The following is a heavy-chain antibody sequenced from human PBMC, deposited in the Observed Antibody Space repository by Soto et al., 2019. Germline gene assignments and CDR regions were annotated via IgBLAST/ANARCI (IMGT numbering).Heavy chain of an antibody. V-gene: IGHV3-66*01. Sequence: GGSLRLSCAASGFTVSSNYMSWVRQAPGKGLEWVSVIYSGGSTYYADSVKGRFTISRDNSKNTLYLQMNSLRAEDTAVYYCARGHYDYIWGSYRHSYFDYWGQGTLVTVSS. CDR1: GFTVSSNY. CDR3: ARGHYDYIWGSYRHSYFDY. J-gene: IGHJ4*02. D-gene: IGHD3-16*02. CDR2: IYSGGST.